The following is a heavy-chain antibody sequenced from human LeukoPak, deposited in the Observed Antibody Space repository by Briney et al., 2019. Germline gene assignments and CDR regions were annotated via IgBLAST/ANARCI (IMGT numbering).Heavy chain of an antibody. CDR2: ISGSGGST. CDR3: AKDRGLYYDILTGYSYFDY. V-gene: IGHV3-23*01. J-gene: IGHJ4*02. CDR1: GFTFSDYA. Sequence: RSGGSLRLSCAASGFTFSDYAMSWVRQAPGKGLEWVSAISGSGGSTYYADSVKGRFTISRDNSKNTLYLQMNSLRAEDTAVYYCAKDRGLYYDILTGYSYFDYWGQGTLVTVSS. D-gene: IGHD3-9*01.